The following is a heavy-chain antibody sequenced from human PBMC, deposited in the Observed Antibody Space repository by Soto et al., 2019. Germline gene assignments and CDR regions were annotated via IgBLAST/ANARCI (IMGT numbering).Heavy chain of an antibody. Sequence: GGSLRLSCAASGFTFSSYGMHWVRQAPGKGLEWVAVISYDGSNKYYADSVKGRFTISRDNSKNTLYLQMKSLRAEDTAVYYCAKDKAGEMATEPDYWGQGTLVTVSS. CDR2: ISYDGSNK. D-gene: IGHD5-12*01. CDR1: GFTFSSYG. V-gene: IGHV3-30*18. CDR3: AKDKAGEMATEPDY. J-gene: IGHJ4*02.